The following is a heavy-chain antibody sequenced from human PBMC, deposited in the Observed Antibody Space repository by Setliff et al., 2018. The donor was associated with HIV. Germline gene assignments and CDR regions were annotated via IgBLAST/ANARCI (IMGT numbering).Heavy chain of an antibody. V-gene: IGHV1-46*01. CDR3: VRGYRSAWNSWFDA. CDR1: GYTFTTYY. Sequence: ASVKVSCKASGYTFTTYYIHWVRQAPGQGLEWMGILNPSEGTTSFAQKFQGRVTMTRDTSTSTVYMDMSSLRADDTAVYYCVRGYRSAWNSWFDAWGQGTRV. J-gene: IGHJ5*02. CDR2: LNPSEGTT. D-gene: IGHD6-19*01.